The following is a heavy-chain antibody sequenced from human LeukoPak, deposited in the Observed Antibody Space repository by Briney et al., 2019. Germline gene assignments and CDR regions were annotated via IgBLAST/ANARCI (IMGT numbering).Heavy chain of an antibody. D-gene: IGHD6-13*01. J-gene: IGHJ1*01. CDR2: IIPIFGTA. CDR1: GGTFSSYA. V-gene: IGHV1-69*06. Sequence: SVKVSCKASGGTFSSYAISWVRQAPGQGLEWMGRIIPIFGTANYAQKFQGRVTITADKSTSTAYMELSSLRSEDTAVYYCARFSSWYKDEYCQHWGQGTLVSVSS. CDR3: ARFSSWYKDEYCQH.